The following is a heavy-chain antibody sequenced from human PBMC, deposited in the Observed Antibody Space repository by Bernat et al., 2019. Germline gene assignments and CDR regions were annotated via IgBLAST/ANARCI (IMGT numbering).Heavy chain of an antibody. J-gene: IGHJ3*02. Sequence: EVQLLESGGGLVQPGGSLRLSCAASGFTFSSYAMSWVRQAPGKGLEWVSAISGSGGSTYYADSGKGRFTISRDNSKNTLYLQMKSLRAEDTAVYYCAKDCRMVKGAHKDAFDIWGQGTMVTVSS. CDR1: GFTFSSYA. CDR3: AKDCRMVKGAHKDAFDI. V-gene: IGHV3-23*01. D-gene: IGHD3-10*01. CDR2: ISGSGGST.